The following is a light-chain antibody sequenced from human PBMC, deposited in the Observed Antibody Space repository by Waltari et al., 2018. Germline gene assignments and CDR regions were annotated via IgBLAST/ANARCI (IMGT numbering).Light chain of an antibody. CDR3: QQYDNYWT. V-gene: IGKV1-5*03. CDR1: QRITNL. Sequence: ITCRASQRITNLLAWYQQKPGKAPKLLIYRASNLESGVPSRFSGSGSGTEFTLTISSLQPDDFATYYCQQYDNYWTFGQGTKVEIK. J-gene: IGKJ1*01. CDR2: RAS.